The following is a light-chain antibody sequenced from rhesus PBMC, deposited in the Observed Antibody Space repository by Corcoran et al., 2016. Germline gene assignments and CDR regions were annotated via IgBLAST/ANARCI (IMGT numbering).Light chain of an antibody. V-gene: IGKV1-25*01. Sequence: DIQMTQSPSSLSASVGDRVTITCRASQGITNDLAWYQQKPGETPKLLIYEASSLQSGIPSRFSGSGSGTEFTLTVISLQPEDFATYYCQHYYSTPWTFGQGTKVEIK. J-gene: IGKJ1*01. CDR2: EAS. CDR3: QHYYSTPWT. CDR1: QGITND.